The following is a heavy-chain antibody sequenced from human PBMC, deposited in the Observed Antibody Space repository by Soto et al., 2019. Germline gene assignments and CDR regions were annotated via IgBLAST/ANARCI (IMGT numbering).Heavy chain of an antibody. CDR1: GFTFTSYG. D-gene: IGHD1-1*01. J-gene: IGHJ4*02. CDR2: MSADGSEK. Sequence: QVQLVESGGGVVQPGRSLRLSCAASGFTFTSYGMHWVRQAPGKGLEWVAVMSADGSEKHYTDSVQGRFTISRDTSKNTLYLQMNSLRDEYTAVYFCTKQHNTGSYFGHWGQGALFTVSS. CDR3: TKQHNTGSYFGH. V-gene: IGHV3-30*18.